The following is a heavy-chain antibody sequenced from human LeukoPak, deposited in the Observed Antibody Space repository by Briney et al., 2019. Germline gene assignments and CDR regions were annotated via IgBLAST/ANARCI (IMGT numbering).Heavy chain of an antibody. J-gene: IGHJ4*02. D-gene: IGHD3-10*01. V-gene: IGHV3-7*01. CDR3: ARDRGSKQSDY. CDR2: IKQDGSDK. CDR1: GFTFSNYW. Sequence: QAGRSLRLSCAASGFTFSNYWMGWVRQAPGKGLEWVANIKQDGSDKYYVDSVKGRFTISRDNAKNSMYLQMNSLRVEDTAVYYCARDRGSKQSDYWGQGTLVTVSS.